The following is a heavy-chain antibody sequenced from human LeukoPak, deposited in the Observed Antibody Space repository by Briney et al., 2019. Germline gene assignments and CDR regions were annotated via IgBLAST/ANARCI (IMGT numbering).Heavy chain of an antibody. Sequence: GGSLRLSCAASGFTFSSYGMHWVRQAPGKGLERVAFIRYDGSNKYYADSVKGRFTISRDNSKNTLYLQMNSLRAEDTAVYYCARMSAVAGGLDYWGQGTLVTVSS. J-gene: IGHJ4*02. D-gene: IGHD6-19*01. V-gene: IGHV3-30*02. CDR2: IRYDGSNK. CDR3: ARMSAVAGGLDY. CDR1: GFTFSSYG.